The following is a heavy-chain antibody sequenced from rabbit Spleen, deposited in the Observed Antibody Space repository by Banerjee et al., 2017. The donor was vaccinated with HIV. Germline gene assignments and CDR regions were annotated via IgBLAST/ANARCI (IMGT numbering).Heavy chain of an antibody. Sequence: QLVESGGGLVKPEGSLKLSCTASGFDFNTYYMSWVRQAPGKGLEWIGYIDPIFGTTYYASWVNGRFSISRENTRNTVSLQLNSLTAADTATYFCARDPAYASGGGASIPYLWGQGTLVTVS. CDR3: ARDPAYASGGGASIPYL. J-gene: IGHJ4*01. D-gene: IGHD1-1*01. V-gene: IGHV1S7*01. CDR2: IDPIFGTT. CDR1: GFDFNTYY.